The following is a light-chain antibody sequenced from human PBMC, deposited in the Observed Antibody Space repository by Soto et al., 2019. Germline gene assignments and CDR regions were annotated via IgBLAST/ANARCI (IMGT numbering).Light chain of an antibody. J-gene: IGKJ1*01. CDR3: QHYGISRT. CDR1: QSVSSSY. CDR2: GAS. V-gene: IGKV3-20*01. Sequence: EIVLTQSPGTLSLSPGERATLSCRASQSVSSSYLAWYQQKPGQAPRLLIYGASSRATGIPDRFSGSVSGTDFTLTISRLEPGDFAVYYCQHYGISRTFGQGTKVDIK.